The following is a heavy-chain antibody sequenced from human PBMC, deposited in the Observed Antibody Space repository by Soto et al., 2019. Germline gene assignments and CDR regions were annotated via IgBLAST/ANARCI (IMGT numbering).Heavy chain of an antibody. CDR3: ARHAYCSGGSCHGYYYYYYMDV. CDR1: GYSFTSYW. Sequence: GESLKISCEGYGYSFTSYWIGWVRQMPGKGLEWMGIIYPGDSDTRYSPSFQGQVTISADKSISTAYLQWSSLKASDTAMYYCARHAYCSGGSCHGYYYYYYMDVWGKGTTVTVSS. J-gene: IGHJ6*03. CDR2: IYPGDSDT. V-gene: IGHV5-51*01. D-gene: IGHD2-15*01.